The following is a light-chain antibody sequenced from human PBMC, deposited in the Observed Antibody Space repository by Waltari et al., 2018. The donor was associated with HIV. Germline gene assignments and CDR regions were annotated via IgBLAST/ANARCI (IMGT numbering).Light chain of an antibody. V-gene: IGKV3-15*01. J-gene: IGKJ4*02. CDR1: QSINNT. CDR3: QQYNNWPRT. Sequence: EIVMTQSTATLSVSPGERGTLSCRASQSINNTLAWYQHKPGQAPRLLIYGASTRATGIPARFSGSGSGTDFTLNISTLQSEDFAVYYCQQYNNWPRTFGRGTKVEIK. CDR2: GAS.